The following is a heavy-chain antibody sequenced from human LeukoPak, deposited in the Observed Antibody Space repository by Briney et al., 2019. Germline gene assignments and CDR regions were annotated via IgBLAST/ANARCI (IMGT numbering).Heavy chain of an antibody. CDR3: ARRGSMVRGLDI. V-gene: IGHV1-2*02. J-gene: IGHJ3*02. CDR2: INPNSGGT. CDR1: GYTFTGYY. Sequence: ASVKVSCKASGYTFTGYYMHWVRQAPGQGLELMGWINPNSGGTNYAQKVQGRVTITRDTSISTAYMELSRLRSDDTAVYYCARRGSMVRGLDIWGQGTMVTVSS. D-gene: IGHD3-10*01.